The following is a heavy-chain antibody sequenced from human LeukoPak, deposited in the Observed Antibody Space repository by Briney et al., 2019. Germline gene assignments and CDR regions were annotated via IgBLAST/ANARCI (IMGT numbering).Heavy chain of an antibody. V-gene: IGHV4-34*01. Sequence: SETLSLTCAVYGGSFSGYYWSWIRQPPGKGLEWIGEINHSGSTNYNPSLKSRVTISVDTSKNQFSLKLSSVTAADTAVYYCARLREMRFGETQAFDYWGQGTLVTVSS. CDR1: GGSFSGYY. J-gene: IGHJ4*02. CDR3: ARLREMRFGETQAFDY. CDR2: INHSGST. D-gene: IGHD3-10*01.